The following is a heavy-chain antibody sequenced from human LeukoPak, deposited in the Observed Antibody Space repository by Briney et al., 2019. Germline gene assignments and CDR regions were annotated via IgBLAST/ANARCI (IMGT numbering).Heavy chain of an antibody. J-gene: IGHJ4*02. D-gene: IGHD6-19*01. CDR2: IKSKTDGGTT. CDR1: GFTFSNAW. CDR3: TTSRGWTPDFDY. Sequence: GGSLRLSCAASGFTFSNAWMSWVRQAPGKGLEWVGRIKSKTDGGTTDYAAPVKGRFTISRDDSKNTLYLQMNSLKTEDTAVYYCTTSRGWTPDFDYWGQGTLVTVSS. V-gene: IGHV3-15*01.